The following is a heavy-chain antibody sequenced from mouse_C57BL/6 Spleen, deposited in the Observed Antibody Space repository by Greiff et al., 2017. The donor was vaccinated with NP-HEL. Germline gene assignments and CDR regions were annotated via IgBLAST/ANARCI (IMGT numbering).Heavy chain of an antibody. J-gene: IGHJ2*01. CDR1: SYTFTSYW. CDR2: LNPSSGYT. Sequence: QVQLQQSGAELAKPGASVKLSCKASSYTFTSYWMHWVKQRPGQGLEWIGYLNPSSGYTKYNQKFKDKATLTADTSTSTAYMQRISLTYEYSAVYYCARHGYFDYWGQGTTLTVSS. CDR3: ARHGYFDY. V-gene: IGHV1-7*01.